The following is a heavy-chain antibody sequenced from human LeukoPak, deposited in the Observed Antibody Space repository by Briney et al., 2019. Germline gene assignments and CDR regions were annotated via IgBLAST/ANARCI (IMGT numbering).Heavy chain of an antibody. CDR1: GFTFSTYG. J-gene: IGHJ4*02. CDR3: AKGYTDFDF. D-gene: IGHD3-16*02. Sequence: AGKSLRLSCTASGFTFSTYGMHWVRQAPGKGLEWVAVISYAGTDKYYADSVKGRFTISRDNSKNTLYLQMNSLRAEDTALYYCAKGYTDFDFWGQGTLVTVSS. V-gene: IGHV3-30*18. CDR2: ISYAGTDK.